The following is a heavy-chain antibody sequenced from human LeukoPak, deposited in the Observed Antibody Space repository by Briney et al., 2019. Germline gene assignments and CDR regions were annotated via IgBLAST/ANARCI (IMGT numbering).Heavy chain of an antibody. CDR1: GDSISSYY. CDR2: IYYSGST. J-gene: IGHJ6*03. D-gene: IGHD3-3*01. CDR3: ARVITIFGVVTYYYMDV. V-gene: IGHV4-59*01. Sequence: SETLCLTCTVSGDSISSYYWSWIRQPPGKGLEWVGYIYYSGSTNYNPSLKSRVTISVDTSKNQFSLKLSSVTAADTAVYYCARVITIFGVVTYYYMDVWGKGTTVTVSS.